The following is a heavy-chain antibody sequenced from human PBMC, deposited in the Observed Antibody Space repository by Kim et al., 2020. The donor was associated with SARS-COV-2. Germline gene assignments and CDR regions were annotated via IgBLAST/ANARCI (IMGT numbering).Heavy chain of an antibody. J-gene: IGHJ4*02. CDR1: GFKFSDAW. V-gene: IGHV3-15*04. CDR2: MAANADGGAT. Sequence: GGSLRLSCAVSGFKFSDAWLSWVRQAPGKGLEWVGRMAANADGGATEYATDVKGRFSLSRDDSRNTVYLQMNSLEADDTGVYYCVAVQHKWESLRWGQGT. D-gene: IGHD1-26*01. CDR3: VAVQHKWESLR.